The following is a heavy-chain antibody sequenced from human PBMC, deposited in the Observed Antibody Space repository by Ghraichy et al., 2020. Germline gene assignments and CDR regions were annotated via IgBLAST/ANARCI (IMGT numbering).Heavy chain of an antibody. D-gene: IGHD5-24*01. V-gene: IGHV3-48*03. Sequence: GGSLRLSCAASGFTFSTYEMNWVRQAPGKGLEWVSYISSIETIYYADSVKGRFTISRDNAKNSLYLQMNSLRAEDTAIYYCARDGFKSWGFYVLDVWGQGTTVTVSS. CDR2: ISSIETI. J-gene: IGHJ6*02. CDR1: GFTFSTYE. CDR3: ARDGFKSWGFYVLDV.